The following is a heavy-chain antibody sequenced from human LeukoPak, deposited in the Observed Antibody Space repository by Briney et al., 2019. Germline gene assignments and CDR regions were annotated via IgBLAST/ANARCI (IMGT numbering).Heavy chain of an antibody. D-gene: IGHD4-17*01. CDR3: ARGRVKLGRRPNGRTVLFDY. V-gene: IGHV4-34*01. CDR1: GGSFSGYY. Sequence: SETLSLTCAVYGGSFSGYYWSWIRQPPGKGLEWIGEINHSGSTNYNPSLKSRVTISVDTSKNQFSLKLSSVTAADTAVYYCARGRVKLGRRPNGRTVLFDYWGQGTLVTVSS. CDR2: INHSGST. J-gene: IGHJ4*02.